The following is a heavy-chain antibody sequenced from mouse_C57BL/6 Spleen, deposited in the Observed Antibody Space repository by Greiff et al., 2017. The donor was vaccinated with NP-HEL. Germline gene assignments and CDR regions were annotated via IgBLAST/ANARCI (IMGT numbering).Heavy chain of an antibody. CDR3: ARNEDYYFAMDY. D-gene: IGHD1-1*01. Sequence: VKVEESGPGGGEPSQSLSITCTVSGFSLTSYGVHWVRQSPGKGLEWLGVIWSGGSTDYNAAFISRLSISKDNSKSQVFFKMNSLQADDTAIYYCARNEDYYFAMDYWGQGTSVTVSS. CDR1: GFSLTSYG. V-gene: IGHV2-2*01. J-gene: IGHJ4*01. CDR2: IWSGGST.